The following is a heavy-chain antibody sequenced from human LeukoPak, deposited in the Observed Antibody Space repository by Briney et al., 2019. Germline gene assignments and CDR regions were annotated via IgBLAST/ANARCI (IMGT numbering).Heavy chain of an antibody. CDR3: ARHPNSSGWPWYLDY. CDR2: IYYSGST. Sequence: SETLSLTCTVSGGSISSYYWSWIRQPPGKGLEWIGYIYYSGSTNYNPSLKSRVTISVDTSKNQFSLKLSSVTAADTAVYYCARHPNSSGWPWYLDYWGQGTLVTVSS. CDR1: GGSISSYY. V-gene: IGHV4-59*08. D-gene: IGHD6-19*01. J-gene: IGHJ4*02.